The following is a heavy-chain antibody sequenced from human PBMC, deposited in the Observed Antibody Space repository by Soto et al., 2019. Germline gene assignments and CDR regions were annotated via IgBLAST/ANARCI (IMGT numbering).Heavy chain of an antibody. D-gene: IGHD6-13*01. J-gene: IGHJ4*02. CDR2: IYYSGST. CDR1: GGSISRAGYC. V-gene: IGHV4-61*08. Sequence: SETLSLTCAVSGGSISRAGYCWSWIRQSPGKGLEWIGYIYYSGSTNYNPSLKSRVTISVDTSKNQLSLKLSSVTAADTAVYYCARVYQQPGTLFFDYWGQGTLVTVSS. CDR3: ARVYQQPGTLFFDY.